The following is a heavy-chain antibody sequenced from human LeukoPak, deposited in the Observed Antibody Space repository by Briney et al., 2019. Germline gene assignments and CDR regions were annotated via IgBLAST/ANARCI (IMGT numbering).Heavy chain of an antibody. CDR1: GGSISSSSYY. CDR2: IYYSGST. D-gene: IGHD2-2*01. Sequence: SETLSLTCTVSGGSISSSSYYWGWIRQPPGKGLEWIGSIYYSGSTYYNPSLKSRVTISVDTSKNQFSLKLSSVAAADTAVYYCARVPRVRIVVVPAAMSYFDYWGQGTLVTVSS. CDR3: ARVPRVRIVVVPAAMSYFDY. J-gene: IGHJ4*02. V-gene: IGHV4-39*01.